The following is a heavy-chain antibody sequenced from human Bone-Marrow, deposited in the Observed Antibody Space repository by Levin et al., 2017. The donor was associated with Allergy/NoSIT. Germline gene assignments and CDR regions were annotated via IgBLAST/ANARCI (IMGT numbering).Heavy chain of an antibody. D-gene: IGHD2-21*01. V-gene: IGHV3-23*01. Sequence: PSETLSLTCAASGLTFDRHDMSWVRLSPGTGLEWVSSITHGGAGTNYADSVKGRFTISRDNSQNTLHLQMNALRAEDTAVYYCADSLWGPIRYWGRGTLVTVSS. CDR3: ADSLWGPIRY. J-gene: IGHJ4*02. CDR1: GLTFDRHD. CDR2: ITHGGAGT.